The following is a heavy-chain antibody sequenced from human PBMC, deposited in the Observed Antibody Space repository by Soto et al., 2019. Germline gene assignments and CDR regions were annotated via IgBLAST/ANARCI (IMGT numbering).Heavy chain of an antibody. CDR3: ARVDYIAGYDFDY. V-gene: IGHV4-59*01. Sequence: AETLTLPGSVSVASFTGYYWSWSRQPPGKGLGWMGDIYHSGIINYNPSLKRRINLSVVTSKNQFSPNLRSVTAADMPLYYSARVDYIAGYDFDYWGQGTMVTVSS. CDR1: VASFTGYY. CDR2: IYHSGII. J-gene: IGHJ4*02. D-gene: IGHD3-16*01.